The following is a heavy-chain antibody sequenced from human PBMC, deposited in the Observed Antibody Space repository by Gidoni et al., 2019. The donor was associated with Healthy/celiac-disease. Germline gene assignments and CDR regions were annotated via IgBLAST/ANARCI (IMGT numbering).Heavy chain of an antibody. D-gene: IGHD6-6*01. CDR3: ARLSGSSSSGNYYYYGMDV. V-gene: IGHV5-51*01. CDR2: IYPGDSDT. CDR1: GYSFTSYW. Sequence: EVQLVQSGAEVKKPGESLKISCQGSGYSFTSYWIGWVRQMPGKGLEGMGIIYPGDSDTRYSPSFQGQVTISADKSISTAYLQWSSLKASDTAMYYCARLSGSSSSGNYYYYGMDVWGQGTTVTVSS. J-gene: IGHJ6*02.